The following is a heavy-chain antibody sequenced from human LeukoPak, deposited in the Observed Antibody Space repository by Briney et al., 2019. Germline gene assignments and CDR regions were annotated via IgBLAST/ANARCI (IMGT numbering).Heavy chain of an antibody. CDR3: AREGLGGGDHPDFDH. J-gene: IGHJ4*02. Sequence: SVKVSCKASGGTFSTYGITWVRQAPGQGLEWMGRIVPIIGVADYAQNFRERVTITADKSTGTAYMELNSLRSDDTAVYYCAREGLGGGDHPDFDHWGQGTLVSVSS. D-gene: IGHD3-16*01. CDR1: GGTFSTYG. V-gene: IGHV1-69*04. CDR2: IVPIIGVA.